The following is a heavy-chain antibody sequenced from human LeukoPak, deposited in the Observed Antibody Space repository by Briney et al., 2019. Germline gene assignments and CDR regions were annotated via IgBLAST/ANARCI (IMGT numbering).Heavy chain of an antibody. D-gene: IGHD3-3*01. Sequence: PGGSLRLSCAASGFTFSSYEMNWVRQAPGKGLEWVSYISSSGSTIYYADSVKGRFTISRDNAKNSLYLQMNSLRAEDTAVYYCARVDYDFWSGYLAYYMDVWGKGTTVTVSS. J-gene: IGHJ6*03. CDR1: GFTFSSYE. V-gene: IGHV3-48*03. CDR2: ISSSGSTI. CDR3: ARVDYDFWSGYLAYYMDV.